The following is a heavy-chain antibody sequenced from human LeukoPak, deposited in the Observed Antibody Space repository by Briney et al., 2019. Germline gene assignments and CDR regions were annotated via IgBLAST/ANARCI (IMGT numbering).Heavy chain of an antibody. V-gene: IGHV3-23*01. J-gene: IGHJ4*02. D-gene: IGHD1-26*01. CDR1: GFTFRAGT. CDR2: IGISGGGI. Sequence: GGPLKLSCAALGFTFRAGTSYGVPRLPGKGLGWVQFIGISGGGIHYADSVKGRFTISRDNSKNTLYLQMNSLRAEDTAVYSCAKDLGYSGTYYDYWGQGTLVTVSS. CDR3: AKDLGYSGTYYDY.